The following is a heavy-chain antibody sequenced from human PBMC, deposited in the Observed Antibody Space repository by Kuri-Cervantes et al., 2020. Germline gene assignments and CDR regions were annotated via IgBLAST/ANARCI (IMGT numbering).Heavy chain of an antibody. CDR3: AADSGLDLSGYNFDY. D-gene: IGHD3-22*01. CDR2: IVVGSGNT. J-gene: IGHJ4*02. Sequence: SVKIICKAPRFTFTSSAVQWVRQARGQRLEWIGWIVVGSGNTNYAQKFQERVTITRDMSTSTAYMELSSLRSEDTAVFYCAADSGLDLSGYNFDYWGQGPLVTVSS. V-gene: IGHV1-58*01. CDR1: RFTFTSSA.